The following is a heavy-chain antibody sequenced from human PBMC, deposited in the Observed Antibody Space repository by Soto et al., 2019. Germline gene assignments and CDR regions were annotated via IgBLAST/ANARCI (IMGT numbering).Heavy chain of an antibody. CDR1: GFTLRSYS. J-gene: IGHJ6*02. Sequence: PGGSLRHSCAASGFTLRSYSMNWVRQAPGKGMEWVSYISSSSSTIYYADSVKGRFTISRDNAKNSLYLQMNSLRDEDTAVYYCASGIKLCFWWSEAAAYGMYVRGRGTTVTVS. CDR3: ASGIKLCFWWSEAAAYGMYV. V-gene: IGHV3-48*02. CDR2: ISSSSSTI. D-gene: IGHD3-10*02.